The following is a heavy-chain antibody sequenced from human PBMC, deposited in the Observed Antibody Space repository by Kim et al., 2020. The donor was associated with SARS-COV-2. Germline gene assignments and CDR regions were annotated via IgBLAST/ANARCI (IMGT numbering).Heavy chain of an antibody. Sequence: DPSLTCRVTISVDRSKNQFSLKLGSVTAADTAVYYCARGYGSGSPYGMDVWGQGTTVTVSS. CDR3: ARGYGSGSPYGMDV. V-gene: IGHV4-30-2*01. J-gene: IGHJ6*02. D-gene: IGHD3-10*01.